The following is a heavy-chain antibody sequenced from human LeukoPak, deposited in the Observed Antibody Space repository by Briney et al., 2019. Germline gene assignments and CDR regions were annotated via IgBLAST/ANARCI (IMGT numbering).Heavy chain of an antibody. CDR3: NGYCSSASWYIDMDV. V-gene: IGHV3-20*04. J-gene: IGHJ6*02. CDR2: INWNGGST. D-gene: IGHD2-2*02. CDR1: GFTFDDYE. Sequence: PGGSVRLSCVASGFTFDDYEMSWDRQAPGKGREWVTDINWNGGSTGYAVYVKGPFTIARDNAKNSLYLQMHSLRAEDTALYYCNGYCSSASWYIDMDVWGQGTTVTVSS.